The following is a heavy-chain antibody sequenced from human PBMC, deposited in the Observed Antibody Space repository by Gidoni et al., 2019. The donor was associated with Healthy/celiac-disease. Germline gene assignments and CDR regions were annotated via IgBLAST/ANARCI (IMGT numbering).Heavy chain of an antibody. CDR1: GGSFSGYY. D-gene: IGHD3-10*01. J-gene: IGHJ4*02. CDR2: IKHSGSP. V-gene: IGHV4-34*01. Sequence: QVQLQQWGAGLLKPSETLSLPCAVYGGSFSGYYWSWIRQPPGKGLEWIGEIKHSGSPNYNPSLKSRVTISVDTSKNQFSLKLSSVTAADTAVYYCARSGYGSGTPNVDYWGQGTLVTVSS. CDR3: ARSGYGSGTPNVDY.